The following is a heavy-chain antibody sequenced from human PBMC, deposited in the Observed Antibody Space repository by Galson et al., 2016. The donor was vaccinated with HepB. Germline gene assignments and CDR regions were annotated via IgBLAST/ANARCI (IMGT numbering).Heavy chain of an antibody. J-gene: IGHJ6*02. CDR3: AKDRNTVVTYGMDV. CDR2: IWYDGSNK. Sequence: SLRLSCAASGFTFSSFGMYWIRQAPGKGLEWVAVIWYDGSNKYYADSVKGRFTISRDNSKNTLYLQINSLRAEDTAVDYCAKDRNTVVTYGMDVWGQGTTVTVSS. D-gene: IGHD4-23*01. V-gene: IGHV3-33*06. CDR1: GFTFSSFG.